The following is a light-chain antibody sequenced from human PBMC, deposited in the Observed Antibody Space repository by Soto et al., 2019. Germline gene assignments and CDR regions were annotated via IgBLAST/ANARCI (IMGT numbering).Light chain of an antibody. CDR2: DAS. CDR1: QSISAW. CDR3: QQYDSYPRT. J-gene: IGKJ1*01. V-gene: IGKV1-5*01. Sequence: DIQMTQSPSTLSASVGDRVTITCRASQSISAWLAWYQQKPGTAPKLLIYDASILNGGVPSRFSGSGSKTEFTLILSSLHPDDFATYYCQQYDSYPRTFGPGTKVDIK.